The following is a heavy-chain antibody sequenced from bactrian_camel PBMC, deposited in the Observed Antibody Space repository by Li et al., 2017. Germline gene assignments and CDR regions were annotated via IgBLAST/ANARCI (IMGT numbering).Heavy chain of an antibody. CDR2: IYTGSNKT. Sequence: HVQLVESGGGSVQAGGSLRLSCVVSGVIFYDYCFGWVRRAPGKEREGVATIYTGSNKTYYADSVKGRFTISQDNAKLKTYLEMNTLKPEDTAMYYCAATIVGMSGRTTHWTLHGIETGARGPRSPSP. CDR1: GVIFYDYC. J-gene: IGHJ4*01. V-gene: IGHV3-2*01. D-gene: IGHD6*01. CDR3: AATIVGMSGRTTHWTLHGIET.